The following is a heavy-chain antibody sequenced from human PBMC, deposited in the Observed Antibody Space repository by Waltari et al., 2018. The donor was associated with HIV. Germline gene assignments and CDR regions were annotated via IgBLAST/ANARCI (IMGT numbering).Heavy chain of an antibody. CDR3: ATDPVQGSFDF. J-gene: IGHJ3*01. CDR2: FDPEQGEK. D-gene: IGHD1-1*01. CDR1: GLSLSELS. V-gene: IGHV1-24*01. Sequence: QVQFVQSGAEVKKPGASVKVSCKASGLSLSELSMHWVRQSPGKGLEWMGGFDPEQGEKIYAQNFKGRVILTEDTAADTAYLELTSLRPEDTAVYYCATDPVQGSFDFWGQGTLVTVSS.